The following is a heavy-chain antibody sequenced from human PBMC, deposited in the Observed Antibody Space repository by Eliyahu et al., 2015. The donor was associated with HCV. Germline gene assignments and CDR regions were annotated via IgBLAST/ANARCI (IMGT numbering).Heavy chain of an antibody. Sequence: EVQLVESGGGLVKPGGSLRLSCAASGFTFSNAWMXWVRQAPGKGLEWVGRIKSKTDGGTTDYAAPVKGRFTISRDDSKNTLYLQMNSLKTEDTAVYYCTTDRAITMVRGENYFDYWGQGTLVTVSS. V-gene: IGHV3-15*01. CDR1: GFTFSNAW. CDR3: TTDRAITMVRGENYFDY. J-gene: IGHJ4*02. CDR2: IKSKTDGGTT. D-gene: IGHD3-10*01.